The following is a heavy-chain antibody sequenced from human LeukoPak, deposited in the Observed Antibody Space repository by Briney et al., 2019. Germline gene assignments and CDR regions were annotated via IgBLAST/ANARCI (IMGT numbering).Heavy chain of an antibody. CDR2: INPNSGGT. CDR1: GYTFTGYY. CDR3: ARVARWLQFWYYFDY. V-gene: IGHV1-2*02. D-gene: IGHD5-24*01. Sequence: ASVKVSCKASGYTFTGYYMHWVRQAPGQGLGWMGWINPNSGGTNYAQKFQGRVTMTRDTSISTAYMELSRLRSDDTAVYYCARVARWLQFWYYFDYWGQGTLVTVSS. J-gene: IGHJ4*02.